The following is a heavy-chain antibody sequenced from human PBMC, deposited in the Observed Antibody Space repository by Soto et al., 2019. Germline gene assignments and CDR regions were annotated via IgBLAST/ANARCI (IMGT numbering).Heavy chain of an antibody. CDR3: ASGGNWFDP. CDR1: GGSISNYY. Sequence: SETLSLTCNVSGGSISNYYWTWVRQSPEKGLEWIGYMYYNGNINYNPSLKSRVTISIDTSKNQFSLTLKSVTAADSAVYYCASGGNWFDPWGQGVLVTVS. CDR2: MYYNGNI. D-gene: IGHD3-16*01. J-gene: IGHJ5*02. V-gene: IGHV4-59*01.